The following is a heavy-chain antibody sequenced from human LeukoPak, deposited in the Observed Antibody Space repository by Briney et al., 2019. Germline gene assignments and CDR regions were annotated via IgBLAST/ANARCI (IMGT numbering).Heavy chain of an antibody. CDR3: ARDFGDYYYDSSGSDDAFDI. CDR1: GGTFSSYA. J-gene: IGHJ3*02. CDR2: IIPIFGTA. Sequence: SVKVSCKASGGTFSSYAISWVRQAPGQGLEWMGGIIPIFGTANYAQKFQGRVTITADESTSTAYMELSSLSSEDTAVYYCARDFGDYYYDSSGSDDAFDIWGQGTMVTVSS. V-gene: IGHV1-69*13. D-gene: IGHD3-22*01.